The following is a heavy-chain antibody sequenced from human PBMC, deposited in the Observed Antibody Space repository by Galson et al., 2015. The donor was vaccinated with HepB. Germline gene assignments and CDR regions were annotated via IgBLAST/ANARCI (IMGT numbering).Heavy chain of an antibody. Sequence: SLRLSCAASGFTFSDYYMSWIRQAPGKGLEWVSYISSSSSYTNYADSVKGRFTISRDNAKNSLYLQMNSLRAEDTAVYYCARVGYYYDSSGYYGYWGQGTLVTVSS. CDR1: GFTFSDYY. CDR3: ARVGYYYDSSGYYGY. CDR2: ISSSSSYT. J-gene: IGHJ4*02. V-gene: IGHV3-11*06. D-gene: IGHD3-22*01.